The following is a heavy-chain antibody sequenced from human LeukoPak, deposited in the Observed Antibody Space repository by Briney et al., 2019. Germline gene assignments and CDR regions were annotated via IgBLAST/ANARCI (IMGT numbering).Heavy chain of an antibody. CDR3: ARELHITGTYRDYYYMDV. V-gene: IGHV3-53*01. J-gene: IGHJ6*03. D-gene: IGHD1-20*01. CDR1: GFTVSSNY. Sequence: GGSLRLSCAASGFTVSSNYMSWVRQAPGKGLEWVSVIYSGGSTYYADSVKGRFTISRDNSKNTLYLQMNSLRAEDTAVYYCARELHITGTYRDYYYMDVWGKGTTVTVSS. CDR2: IYSGGST.